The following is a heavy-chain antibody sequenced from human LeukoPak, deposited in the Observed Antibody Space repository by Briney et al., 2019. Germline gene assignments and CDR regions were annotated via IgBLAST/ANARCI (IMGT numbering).Heavy chain of an antibody. CDR3: ARVTYGQQLTIDY. CDR1: GGSISSYY. V-gene: IGHV4-4*07. Sequence: SETLSLTCTVSGGSISSYYWSWVRQPAGKGLEWIGRIYTSGSTNYNPSLTSRVTMSLDTSKNQSSLKLSSVTAADTAVYYCARVTYGQQLTIDYWGQGTLVTVSS. J-gene: IGHJ4*02. CDR2: IYTSGST. D-gene: IGHD6-13*01.